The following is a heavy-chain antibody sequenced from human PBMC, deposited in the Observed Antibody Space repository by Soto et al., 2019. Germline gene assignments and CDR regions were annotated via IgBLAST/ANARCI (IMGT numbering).Heavy chain of an antibody. J-gene: IGHJ4*02. CDR3: AKDKGRFLEWLLFDY. CDR2: ISWNSGSI. V-gene: IGHV3-9*01. CDR1: GFTFDDYA. Sequence: SLKISCAASGFTFDDYAMHWVRQAPGKGLEWVSGISWNSGSIGYADSVKGRFTISRDNAKNSLYLQMNSLRAEDTALYYCAKDKGRFLEWLLFDYWGQGTLVTVSS. D-gene: IGHD3-3*01.